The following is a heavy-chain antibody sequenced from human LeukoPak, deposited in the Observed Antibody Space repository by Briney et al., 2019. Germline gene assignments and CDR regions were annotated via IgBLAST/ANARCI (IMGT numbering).Heavy chain of an antibody. Sequence: ASVKVSCKASGYTFTSYAMHWVRQAPGQRLEWMGWINAGNGNTKYSQKFQGRVTITRDTSASTAYMELSSLRSEDTAVYYCARDRKPYYYDSSGYYLFYFDYWGQGTLVTVSS. CDR2: INAGNGNT. J-gene: IGHJ4*02. CDR1: GYTFTSYA. D-gene: IGHD3-22*01. V-gene: IGHV1-3*01. CDR3: ARDRKPYYYDSSGYYLFYFDY.